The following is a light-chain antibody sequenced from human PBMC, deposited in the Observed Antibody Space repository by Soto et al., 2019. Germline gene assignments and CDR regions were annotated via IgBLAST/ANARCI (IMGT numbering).Light chain of an antibody. CDR3: QHLNDYRYT. V-gene: IGKV1-27*01. CDR1: QDISDY. J-gene: IGKJ2*01. CDR2: AAS. Sequence: DIQMTQSPSSLSASIGDRVTITCRASQDISDYLAWYQQKPGKVPNLLIYAASTLQSGVPSRFSGSGSGTEFTLTISSLQSEDVATYYCQHLNDYRYTFGQGTKVEIK.